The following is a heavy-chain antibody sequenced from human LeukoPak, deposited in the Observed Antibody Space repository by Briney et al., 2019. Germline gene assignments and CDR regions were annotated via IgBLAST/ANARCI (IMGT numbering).Heavy chain of an antibody. CDR1: GGSISSYY. CDR2: IYYSGST. Sequence: SETLSLTCTVSGGSISSYYWSWIRQPPGKGLEWIGYIYYSGSTNYNPSLKSRVTISVDTSKNQFSLKLSSVTAADTAVYYCASTSYLAYCGGDCYFFDYWGQGTLVTVSS. CDR3: ASTSYLAYCGGDCYFFDY. J-gene: IGHJ4*02. D-gene: IGHD2-21*02. V-gene: IGHV4-59*01.